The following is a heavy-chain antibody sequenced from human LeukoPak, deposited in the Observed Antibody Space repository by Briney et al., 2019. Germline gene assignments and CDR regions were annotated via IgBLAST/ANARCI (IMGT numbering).Heavy chain of an antibody. CDR3: ARGSAYSH. V-gene: IGHV3-66*02. Sequence: PGGSLRLSCAASGFTVSSNYVSWVRQAPGKGLEWVSVIYSGGSIYYSDSVKGRFTISRDNSKNMLYLQMSSLRPEDTAVYYCARGSAYSHWGQGTLVTVSS. CDR2: IYSGGSI. D-gene: IGHD3-22*01. J-gene: IGHJ4*02. CDR1: GFTVSSNY.